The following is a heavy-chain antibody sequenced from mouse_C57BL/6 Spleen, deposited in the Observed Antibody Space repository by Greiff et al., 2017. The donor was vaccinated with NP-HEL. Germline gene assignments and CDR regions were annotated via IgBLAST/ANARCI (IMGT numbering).Heavy chain of an antibody. Sequence: QVQLKESGPGILQSSQTLSLTCSFSGFSLSTSGMGVSWIRQPSGKGLEWLAHIYWADDKRYNPSPKSRLTISKDTSRNQVFLKITRVDTADTATYYCARRPGGSITTAGGGYYAMDYWGQGTSVTVSS. D-gene: IGHD1-1*01. CDR1: GFSLSTSGMG. CDR2: IYWADDK. CDR3: ARRPGGSITTAGGGYYAMDY. V-gene: IGHV8-12*01. J-gene: IGHJ4*01.